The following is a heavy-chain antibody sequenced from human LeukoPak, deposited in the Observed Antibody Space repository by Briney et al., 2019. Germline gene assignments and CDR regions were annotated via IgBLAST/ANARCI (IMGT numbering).Heavy chain of an antibody. V-gene: IGHV3-23*01. D-gene: IGHD6-19*01. CDR2: ISGSGGST. CDR1: GFTFSSYG. J-gene: IGHJ4*02. Sequence: GGSLRLSCAASGFTFSSYGMSWVRQAPGKGLGWVSAISGSGGSTYYADSVKGRFTISRDNSKNTLYLQMNSLRAEDTAVYYCAKALQWLVRVVDYWGQGTLVTVSS. CDR3: AKALQWLVRVVDY.